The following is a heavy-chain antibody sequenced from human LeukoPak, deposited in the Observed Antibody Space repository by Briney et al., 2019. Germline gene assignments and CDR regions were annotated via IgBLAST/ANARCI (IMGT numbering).Heavy chain of an antibody. CDR2: IIGSGDST. V-gene: IGHV3-23*01. CDR1: GFAFSSHA. Sequence: GSLRLSCTASGFAFSSHAMSWVRQAPGKGRGWFSAIIGSGDSTYHSDSVKGRVNISRDNSKSTLYLQMNSLRAEDTAVYYCAKGRYCSSTGCHYFFDNWGQGTLVTVSS. CDR3: AKGRYCSSTGCHYFFDN. D-gene: IGHD2-2*01. J-gene: IGHJ4*02.